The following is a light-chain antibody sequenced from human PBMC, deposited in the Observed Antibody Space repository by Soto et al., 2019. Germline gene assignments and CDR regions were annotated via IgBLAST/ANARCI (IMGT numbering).Light chain of an antibody. CDR3: QQSYSTPLT. CDR2: GAS. J-gene: IGKJ1*01. CDR1: QSISIY. V-gene: IGKV1-39*01. Sequence: DIQMTQSPSSLSASVGDRVTITCRASQSISIYLNWYQQKPGKAPKLLIYGASSLQSGVPSSFSGSGSGTDFPLTISSLQHEDFATYYCQQSYSTPLTFRQGTKVETK.